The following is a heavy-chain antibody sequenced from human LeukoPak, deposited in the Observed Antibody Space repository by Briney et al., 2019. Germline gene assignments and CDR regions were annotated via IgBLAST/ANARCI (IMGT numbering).Heavy chain of an antibody. V-gene: IGHV1-2*02. CDR2: MNRNSGGT. D-gene: IGHD2-15*01. Sequence: ASVKVSCKASGYTFTVYYMHWVRQAPGQGLEWMVEMNRNSGGTNYAQKFQGMVTMTSVTAVSTAYMELSRLRSDDTAVSYCARDSLDCSGGSCYWFDPWGQGPLVTVSS. J-gene: IGHJ5*02. CDR3: ARDSLDCSGGSCYWFDP. CDR1: GYTFTVYY.